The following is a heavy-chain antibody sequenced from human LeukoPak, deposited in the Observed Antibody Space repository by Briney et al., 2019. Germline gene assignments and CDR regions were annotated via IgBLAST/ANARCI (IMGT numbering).Heavy chain of an antibody. Sequence: GGSLRLSCAASGFTFSSYAMSWVRQAPGRGLEWVSAISGSGGSTYYADSVKGRFTISRDNSKNTLYLQMNSLRAEDTAVYYCAKSENYCTNGVCLFDYWGQGTLVTVSS. D-gene: IGHD2-8*01. CDR3: AKSENYCTNGVCLFDY. CDR1: GFTFSSYA. CDR2: ISGSGGST. V-gene: IGHV3-23*01. J-gene: IGHJ4*02.